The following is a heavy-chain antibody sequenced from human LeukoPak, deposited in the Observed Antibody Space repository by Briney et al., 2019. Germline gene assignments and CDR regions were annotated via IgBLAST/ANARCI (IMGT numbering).Heavy chain of an antibody. CDR3: ARVHIAAAGSMDV. Sequence: RGSLRLSCAASGFTFSSYAMHWVRQAPGKGLEWVAVISYDGSNKYYADSVKGRFTISRDNSKNTLYLQMNSLRAEDTAVYYCARVHIAAAGSMDVWGQGTTVTVSS. CDR2: ISYDGSNK. J-gene: IGHJ6*02. CDR1: GFTFSSYA. V-gene: IGHV3-30-3*01. D-gene: IGHD6-13*01.